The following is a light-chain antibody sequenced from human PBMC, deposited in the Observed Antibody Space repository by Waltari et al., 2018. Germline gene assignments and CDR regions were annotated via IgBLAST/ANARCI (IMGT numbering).Light chain of an antibody. CDR3: QQSYSSHPHT. J-gene: IGKJ2*01. Sequence: DIQMTQSPSSLSASVGDRVTITCRASQNLRSYLNWYQQKPGKDPNLLIYAASNLQSGIPSRFSGGGSGTDFTLTISSLQPEDSATYYCQQSYSSHPHTFGQGTKLEIK. CDR2: AAS. CDR1: QNLRSY. V-gene: IGKV1-39*01.